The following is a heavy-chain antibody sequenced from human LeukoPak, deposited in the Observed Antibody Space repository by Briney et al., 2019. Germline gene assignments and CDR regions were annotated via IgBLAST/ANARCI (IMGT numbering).Heavy chain of an antibody. D-gene: IGHD1/OR15-1a*01. Sequence: GGSLRLSCADSGYTFKNSAMSWVRQAPGKGLEWVSAISTTGGSTYYADSVKGRFAVSRDNSKNTLSLQMDSLRVEDTALYYLCLAGTTVVTPTGHSFDSWGQGTLVTVSS. J-gene: IGHJ4*02. CDR2: ISTTGGST. CDR1: GYTFKNSA. CDR3: CLAGTTVVTPTGHSFDS. V-gene: IGHV3-23*01.